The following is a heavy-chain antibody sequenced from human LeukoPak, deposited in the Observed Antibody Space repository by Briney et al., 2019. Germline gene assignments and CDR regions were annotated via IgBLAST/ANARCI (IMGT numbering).Heavy chain of an antibody. J-gene: IGHJ4*02. D-gene: IGHD4-17*01. CDR3: ARDPRSLYYFDY. CDR1: GYTFTGYY. Sequence: GASVKVSCKASGYTFTGYYMHWVRQAPGQGLEWMGIINPSGGSTSYAQKFQGRVTMTRDMSTSTVYMELSSLRSEDTAVYYCARDPRSLYYFDYWGQGTLVTVSS. CDR2: INPSGGST. V-gene: IGHV1-46*01.